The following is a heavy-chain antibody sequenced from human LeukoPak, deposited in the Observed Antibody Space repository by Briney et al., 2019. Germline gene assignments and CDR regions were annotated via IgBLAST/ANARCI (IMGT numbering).Heavy chain of an antibody. J-gene: IGHJ6*02. CDR2: IYFSGST. CDR3: ARVGGSNFYNYGMDV. Sequence: PSETLSLTCTVSDDSIGNYYWSWIRQSPGKGLEWIGYIYFSGSTNYNPSLKRRVTMSVVTSKNQFSLRLTSVTAADTATYYCARVGGSNFYNYGMDVWGQGTAVIVSS. V-gene: IGHV4-59*01. CDR1: DDSIGNYY. D-gene: IGHD4-11*01.